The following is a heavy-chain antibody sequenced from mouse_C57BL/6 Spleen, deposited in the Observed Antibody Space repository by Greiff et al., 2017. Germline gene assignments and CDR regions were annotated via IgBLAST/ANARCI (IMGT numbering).Heavy chain of an antibody. CDR1: GYTFTSYW. V-gene: IGHV1-64*01. J-gene: IGHJ4*01. Sequence: QVQLQQPGAELVKPGASVKLSCKASGYTFTSYWMHWVKQRPGQGLEWIGMIHPHSGSTNYNEKFKSKATLTVDKSSSTAYMQLSSLTSEDSAVYYCARGAGGNLYYYAMDYWGQGTSVTVSS. D-gene: IGHD2-1*01. CDR3: ARGAGGNLYYYAMDY. CDR2: IHPHSGST.